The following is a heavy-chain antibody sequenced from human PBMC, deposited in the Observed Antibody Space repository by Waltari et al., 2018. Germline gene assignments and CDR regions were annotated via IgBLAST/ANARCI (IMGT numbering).Heavy chain of an antibody. CDR1: GYTFTDYY. J-gene: IGHJ5*02. V-gene: IGHV1-69-2*01. Sequence: EVQLVQSGAEVKKPGATVKISCKASGYTFTDYYMHWVQQAPGKGLEWMGRVDPEDGETIYAEKFQCRVTITADTSTAPAYMALSSLRSEDTAVYYCATILTYYYDSSGYSAPPWGQGTLVTVSS. CDR3: ATILTYYYDSSGYSAPP. D-gene: IGHD3-22*01. CDR2: VDPEDGET.